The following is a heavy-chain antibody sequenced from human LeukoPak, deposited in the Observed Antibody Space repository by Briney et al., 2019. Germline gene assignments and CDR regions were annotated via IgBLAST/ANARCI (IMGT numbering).Heavy chain of an antibody. CDR1: GYIFTSYW. J-gene: IGHJ4*02. V-gene: IGHV5-51*01. D-gene: IGHD2-8*01. Sequence: GESLKISCQGSGYIFTSYWIGWVRQKPGKGLEWRGIMYPGDSDTAYSPSFQGQVTMSVDKSLNTAYLQWSSLKASDTAIYYCARRDPGLYFFDHWGQGTLVTVSS. CDR3: ARRDPGLYFFDH. CDR2: MYPGDSDT.